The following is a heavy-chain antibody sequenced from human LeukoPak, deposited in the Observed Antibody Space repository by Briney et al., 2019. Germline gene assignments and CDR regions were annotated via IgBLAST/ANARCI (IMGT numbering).Heavy chain of an antibody. CDR2: IYSGGNT. CDR1: GFTVSSNY. V-gene: IGHV3-66*04. D-gene: IGHD6-19*01. Sequence: GGSLRLSCAASGFTVSSNYMSWVRQAPGKGLEWVSVIYSGGNTYYADSVKGRFTISRDNSKNTLYLQMNSLRAEDTAVYFCAGLHLTYSSGWYWVDYWGQGTLVTVSS. J-gene: IGHJ4*02. CDR3: AGLHLTYSSGWYWVDY.